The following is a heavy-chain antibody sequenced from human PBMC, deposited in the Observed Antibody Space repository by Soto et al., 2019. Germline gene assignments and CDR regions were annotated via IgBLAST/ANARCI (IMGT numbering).Heavy chain of an antibody. CDR1: GDSISSPNW. CDR3: AREGFDHRPDY. J-gene: IGHJ4*02. CDR2: MFASGSS. V-gene: IGHV4-4*02. Sequence: PSETLSLTCAVSGDSISSPNWWSWYRQPPGKGLELIEEMFASGSSNYNPSLNGRVTISLDTSKNHFSLKLTSLAAADTAIYYCAREGFDHRPDYWGQGIPVTVSS.